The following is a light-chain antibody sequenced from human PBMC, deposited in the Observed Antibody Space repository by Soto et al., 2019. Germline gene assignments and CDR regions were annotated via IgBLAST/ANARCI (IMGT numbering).Light chain of an antibody. Sequence: EIVLTQSPGTLSLSPGERATLSCRASQSVTSNYLAWYQQKPGQAPRLLIFGASIRDTGIPDRFSGRGSGTVFTLTISRLEPEDFAVFYCQHYDSLPITFGQGTRLEVK. CDR3: QHYDSLPIT. V-gene: IGKV3-20*01. CDR2: GAS. J-gene: IGKJ5*01. CDR1: QSVTSNY.